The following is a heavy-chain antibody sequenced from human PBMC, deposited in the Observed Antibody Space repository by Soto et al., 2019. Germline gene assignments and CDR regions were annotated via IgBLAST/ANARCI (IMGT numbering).Heavy chain of an antibody. CDR2: IIPIFGTA. CDR1: GGTFSSYA. V-gene: IGHV1-69*12. Sequence: QVQLVQSGAEVKKPGSSVKVSCKASGGTFSSYAISWVRQAPGQGLEWMGGIIPIFGTANYAQKFQGRVTITADESTSTAYMELSSLRSEDTAVYYCARSVYTVVLVPAANAPDYYYGMDVWGQGTTVTVSS. CDR3: ARSVYTVVLVPAANAPDYYYGMDV. D-gene: IGHD2-2*01. J-gene: IGHJ6*02.